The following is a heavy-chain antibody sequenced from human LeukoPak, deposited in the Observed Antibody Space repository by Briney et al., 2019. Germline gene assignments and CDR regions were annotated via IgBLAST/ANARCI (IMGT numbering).Heavy chain of an antibody. CDR1: GFTFSIYA. V-gene: IGHV3-64*01. D-gene: IGHD3-10*01. CDR3: AKGHVWFGELFLFDY. CDR2: ITNNGAST. Sequence: GGSLRLSCAAAGFTFSIYAMHWVRQAPGKGLEYVSAITNNGASTYYATSVKGRFTISRDNSKNTLYLQMNSLRAEDTAVYYCAKGHVWFGELFLFDYWGQGTLVTVSS. J-gene: IGHJ4*02.